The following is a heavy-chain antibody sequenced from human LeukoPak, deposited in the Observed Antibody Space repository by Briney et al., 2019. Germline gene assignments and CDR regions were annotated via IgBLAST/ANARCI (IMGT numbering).Heavy chain of an antibody. CDR1: GYTFIGYY. V-gene: IGHV1-2*02. D-gene: IGHD6-13*01. CDR3: ARRGIAAAGVYMDV. J-gene: IGHJ6*03. CDR2: INPNSGGT. Sequence: ASVKVSCKASGYTFIGYYMHWVRQAPGQGLEWMGWINPNSGGTNYAQKLQGRVTMTTDTSTSTAYMELRSLRSDDTAVYYCARRGIAAAGVYMDVWGKGTTVTVSS.